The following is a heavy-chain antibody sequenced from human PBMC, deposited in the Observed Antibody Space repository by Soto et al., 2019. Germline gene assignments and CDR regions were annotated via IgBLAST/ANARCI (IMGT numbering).Heavy chain of an antibody. J-gene: IGHJ5*02. CDR1: GGSISSYY. V-gene: IGHV4-4*07. CDR3: ARDPSIVRAPFSFDP. CDR2: IYTSGIT. Sequence: TSETLSLTCTVSGGSISSYYWSWIRHPAWKGLEWIGRIYTSGITNYKPSLKSRVTMSVDTSKNQFSLKLRSLTAADTAVYYCARDPSIVRAPFSFDPWGQGTLHTLSS. D-gene: IGHD1-26*01.